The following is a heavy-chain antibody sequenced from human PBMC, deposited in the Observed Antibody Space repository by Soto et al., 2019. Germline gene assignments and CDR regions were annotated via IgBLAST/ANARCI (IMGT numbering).Heavy chain of an antibody. CDR3: AKGHREWLTGGGAY. J-gene: IGHJ4*02. CDR1: GFTFSSYA. V-gene: IGHV3-30-3*01. D-gene: IGHD6-19*01. CDR2: ISYDGSNK. Sequence: GGSLRLSCAASGFTFSSYAMHWVRQAPGKGLEWVAVISYDGSNKYYADSVKGRFTISRDNSKNTLYLQMNSLRAEDTALYYCAKGHREWLTGGGAYWGQGTLVTVSS.